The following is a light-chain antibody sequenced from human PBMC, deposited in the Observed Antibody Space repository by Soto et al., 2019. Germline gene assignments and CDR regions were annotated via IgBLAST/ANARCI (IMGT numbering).Light chain of an antibody. Sequence: QSALTQPASVSGSPGQSITISCTGTSSDIGGYNDVSWYQQHPGKAPQLLIFEVTYRPYGISDRFSGSKSGNVASLTISGLQAEDEADYYCCSYRSGSAPYYVFGTGTKVTVL. CDR3: CSYRSGSAPYYV. V-gene: IGLV2-14*01. CDR2: EVT. J-gene: IGLJ1*01. CDR1: SSDIGGYND.